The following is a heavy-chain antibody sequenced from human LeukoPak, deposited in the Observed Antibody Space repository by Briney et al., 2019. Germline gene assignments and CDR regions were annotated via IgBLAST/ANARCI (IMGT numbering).Heavy chain of an antibody. CDR2: ISYDGSNK. V-gene: IGHV3-30*03. CDR3: APLNWVYPDGFDI. Sequence: HPGGSLRLSCAASGFTFSSYGMHWVRQAPGKGLEWVAVISYDGSNKYYADSVKGRFTISRDNSKNTLYLQMNSLRAEDTAVYYCAPLNWVYPDGFDIWGQGTMVTVSS. J-gene: IGHJ3*02. D-gene: IGHD6-13*01. CDR1: GFTFSSYG.